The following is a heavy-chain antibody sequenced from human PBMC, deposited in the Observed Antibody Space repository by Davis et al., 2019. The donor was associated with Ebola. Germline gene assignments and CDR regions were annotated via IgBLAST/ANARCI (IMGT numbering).Heavy chain of an antibody. D-gene: IGHD1-26*01. CDR3: TKGSGSGSYYGDDD. J-gene: IGHJ4*02. CDR2: ISSKAKYYAT. CDR1: GFTFSGSA. V-gene: IGHV3-73*01. Sequence: GESLKISCAASGFTFSGSAMQWVRQASGKGLEWVGRISSKAKYYATAYGASVKGRFTISRDDSKNTAYLQMNSLKTEDTAVYYCTKGSGSGSYYGDDDWGQGTLVTASS.